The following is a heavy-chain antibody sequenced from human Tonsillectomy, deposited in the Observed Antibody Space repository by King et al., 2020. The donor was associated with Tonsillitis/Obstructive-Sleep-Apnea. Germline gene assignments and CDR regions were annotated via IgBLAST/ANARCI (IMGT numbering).Heavy chain of an antibody. CDR2: IISIFGTP. CDR3: ARGSDLLPAAVEGGALDL. CDR1: GGTFRSFG. J-gene: IGHJ3*01. D-gene: IGHD2-2*01. V-gene: IGHV1-69*01. Sequence: VQLVQSGAEVKKPGSSVKVSCKASGGTFRSFGITWVRQAPGQGLEWMGGIISIFGTPDSAQKFQGRVTITADESTSTAYMELSSLRSEDTAVYYCARGSDLLPAAVEGGALDLWGQGTMVTVSS.